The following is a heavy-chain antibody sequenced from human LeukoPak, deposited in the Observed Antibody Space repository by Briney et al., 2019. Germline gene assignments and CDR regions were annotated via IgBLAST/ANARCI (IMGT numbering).Heavy chain of an antibody. D-gene: IGHD4/OR15-4a*01. Sequence: GGSLRLSCAASGFTFSSYSMNWVRQAPGKGLEWVSSISSSSSYIYYADSVKGRFTISRDNAKNSLYLQMNRLRAEDTAVYYCARESTMVTPGFWGQGTLVTVSS. J-gene: IGHJ4*02. CDR2: ISSSSSYI. V-gene: IGHV3-21*01. CDR3: ARESTMVTPGF. CDR1: GFTFSSYS.